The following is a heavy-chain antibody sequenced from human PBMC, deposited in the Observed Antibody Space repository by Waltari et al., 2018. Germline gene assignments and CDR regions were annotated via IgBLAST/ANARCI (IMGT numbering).Heavy chain of an antibody. CDR3: ARGIQLWTNWFDP. Sequence: QLQLQESGPGLVKPSETLSLTCTVSGGSISSSSYYWGWIRQPPGKGLEWIGSIYYSGSTYYTPALKSRVTISVDTSKNQFSLKLSSVTAADTAVYYCARGIQLWTNWFDPWGQGTLVTVSS. V-gene: IGHV4-39*01. CDR2: IYYSGST. J-gene: IGHJ5*02. D-gene: IGHD5-18*01. CDR1: GGSISSSSYY.